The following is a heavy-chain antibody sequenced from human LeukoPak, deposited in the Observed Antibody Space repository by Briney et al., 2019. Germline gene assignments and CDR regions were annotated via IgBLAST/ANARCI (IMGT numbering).Heavy chain of an antibody. J-gene: IGHJ4*02. D-gene: IGHD6-13*01. CDR2: ISGSGGST. Sequence: GGSLRLSCAASGFTFSSYAMSWVRQAPGKGLEWVSAISGSGGSTYYADSVKGRFTISRDNSKSTLYLQMNSLRAEDTAVYYCAKVQRYSSSWYLDYWGQGTLVTVSS. CDR3: AKVQRYSSSWYLDY. CDR1: GFTFSSYA. V-gene: IGHV3-23*01.